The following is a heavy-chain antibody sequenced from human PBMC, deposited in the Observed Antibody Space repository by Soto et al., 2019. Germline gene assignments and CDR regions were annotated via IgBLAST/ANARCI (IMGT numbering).Heavy chain of an antibody. Sequence: QVQLQQWGAGLLKPSETLSLTCAVYGGSFSGYYWSWIRQPPGKGLEWIGEINHSGSTNYNPSLKSRVTISVDTSKNQFSLKLSSVTAADTAVYYCARGSPSYDILTGYYPILSRFDPWGQGTLVTVSS. V-gene: IGHV4-34*01. CDR3: ARGSPSYDILTGYYPILSRFDP. D-gene: IGHD3-9*01. CDR2: INHSGST. J-gene: IGHJ5*02. CDR1: GGSFSGYY.